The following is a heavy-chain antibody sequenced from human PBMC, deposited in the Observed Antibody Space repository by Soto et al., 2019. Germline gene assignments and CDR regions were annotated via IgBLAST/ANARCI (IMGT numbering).Heavy chain of an antibody. J-gene: IGHJ6*02. CDR1: GFSFSSYG. CDR3: AKDRTTVTTGNTYYYYYGMDV. Sequence: PGGSLRLSCAASGFSFSSYGMHWVRQAPGKGLEGVAVISYDGSNKYYADSVKGRFTISRDNSKNTLYLQMNSLRAEDTAVYYCAKDRTTVTTGNTYYYYYGMDVWGQGTTVTVSS. D-gene: IGHD4-17*01. V-gene: IGHV3-30*18. CDR2: ISYDGSNK.